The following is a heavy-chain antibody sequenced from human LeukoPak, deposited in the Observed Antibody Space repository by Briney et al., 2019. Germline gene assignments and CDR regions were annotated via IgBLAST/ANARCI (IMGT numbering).Heavy chain of an antibody. V-gene: IGHV3-11*01. CDR3: ARRLYCGGDCYLFTSDAFDI. Sequence: GGSLRLSCAASGFTLSDYYMSWIRQAPGKGLEWVSYIISSGSTIYYAGTVKSRFTISRDNAKNSLYLKMNSLRAEDTAVYYCARRLYCGGDCYLFTSDAFDIWGQGTMVTVSS. CDR1: GFTLSDYY. CDR2: IISSGSTI. D-gene: IGHD2-21*02. J-gene: IGHJ3*02.